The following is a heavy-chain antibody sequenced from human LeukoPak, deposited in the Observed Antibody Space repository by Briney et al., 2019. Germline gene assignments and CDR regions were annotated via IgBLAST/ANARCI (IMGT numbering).Heavy chain of an antibody. J-gene: IGHJ4*02. V-gene: IGHV1-2*02. D-gene: IGHD6-19*01. CDR2: INPNSGGT. Sequence: ASVKVSCKASGYTFTGYYMHWVRQAPGQGLEWMGWINPNSGGTNYAQKFQGRVTMTRDTSISTAYMELSRLRSDDTAVYYCARNVAGPTPYYFDYWGQGTLVTVSS. CDR1: GYTFTGYY. CDR3: ARNVAGPTPYYFDY.